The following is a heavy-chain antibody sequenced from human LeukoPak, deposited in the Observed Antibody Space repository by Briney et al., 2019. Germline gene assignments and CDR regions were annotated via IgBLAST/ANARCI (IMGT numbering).Heavy chain of an antibody. CDR2: ISGSGGST. CDR1: GFTFSSYA. J-gene: IGHJ1*01. D-gene: IGHD2-8*01. V-gene: IGHV3-23*01. Sequence: PGRSLRLSCAASGFTFSSYAMSWVRQAPGKGLEWVSAISGSGGSTYYADSVKGRFTISRDNSKNTLYLQMNSLRAEDTAVYYCAKDRGIVLMVYAIRSYFQHWGQGTLVTVSS. CDR3: AKDRGIVLMVYAIRSYFQH.